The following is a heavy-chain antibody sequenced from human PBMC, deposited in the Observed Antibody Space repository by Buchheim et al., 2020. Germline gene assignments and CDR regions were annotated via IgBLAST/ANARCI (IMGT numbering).Heavy chain of an antibody. J-gene: IGHJ6*03. V-gene: IGHV4-31*11. CDR3: VRVLVAVAGRFVRRYYYYMDV. D-gene: IGHD6-19*01. CDR2: IYYSGST. Sequence: QVQLQESGPGLVKPSQTLSLTCAVSGGSIISGANYWSWIRQHPGKGLEWIGYIYYSGSTFFNPSLKSRVIMSIDISKNQFSLNLRSVTAADTAVYYCVRVLVAVAGRFVRRYYYYMDVWGKGTT. CDR1: GGSIISGANY.